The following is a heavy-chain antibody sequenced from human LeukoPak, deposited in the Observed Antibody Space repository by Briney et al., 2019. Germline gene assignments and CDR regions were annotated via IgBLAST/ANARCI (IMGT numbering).Heavy chain of an antibody. D-gene: IGHD2-21*02. J-gene: IGHJ3*02. CDR1: GYTFTSHG. V-gene: IGHV1-18*04. Sequence: ASVKVSCKASGYTFTSHGISWVRQAPGQGLEWMGWISVYNGNTKYAQNLQGRVTMTTDTSTSTAYMELRSLRSDDTAVFYCARVMGYCSAIDAFDIWGQGTMVTVSS. CDR3: ARVMGYCSAIDAFDI. CDR2: ISVYNGNT.